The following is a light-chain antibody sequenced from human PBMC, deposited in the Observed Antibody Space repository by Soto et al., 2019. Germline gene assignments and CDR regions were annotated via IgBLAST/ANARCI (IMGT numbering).Light chain of an antibody. Sequence: QSVLTQPPSASGSPGQSVTISCTGTSSDVGGYNDVSWYQQHPGKAPKLMIYEVSKRPSGVPDRFSGSKSGNTASLTVYGLQAEDEADYYCSSYAGSNNLEVFGGGTKLTVL. V-gene: IGLV2-8*01. CDR1: SSDVGGYND. CDR2: EVS. J-gene: IGLJ2*01. CDR3: SSYAGSNNLEV.